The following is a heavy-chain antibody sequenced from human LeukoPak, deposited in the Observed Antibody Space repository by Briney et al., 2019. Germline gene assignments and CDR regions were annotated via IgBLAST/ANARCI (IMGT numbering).Heavy chain of an antibody. J-gene: IGHJ4*02. D-gene: IGHD6-19*01. V-gene: IGHV3-9*01. CDR1: GFTFDDYA. CDR2: ISWNSGSI. CDR3: AKDYSSGWYGGRFDY. Sequence: GRSLRLSCAASGFTFDDYAMHWVRQAPGKGLEWDSGISWNSGSIGYADSVKGRFTISRDNAKNSLYLQMNSLRAEDTALYYCAKDYSSGWYGGRFDYWGQGTLVTVSS.